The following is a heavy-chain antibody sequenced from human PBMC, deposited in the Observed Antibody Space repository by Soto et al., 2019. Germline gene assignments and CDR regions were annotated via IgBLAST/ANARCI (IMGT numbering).Heavy chain of an antibody. Sequence: SETLSLTCTVSGGSVTNSSYYWGWIRQSPGKGLEWIGSVYYRGRSYSKSSVKSRVTISVDTSRNRFSLSLNSVTASDTAVYFCVSQRTAVPTQAYFDYWGPGALVTVSS. CDR1: GGSVTNSSYY. CDR3: VSQRTAVPTQAYFDY. D-gene: IGHD2-21*02. CDR2: VYYRGRS. J-gene: IGHJ4*02. V-gene: IGHV4-39*01.